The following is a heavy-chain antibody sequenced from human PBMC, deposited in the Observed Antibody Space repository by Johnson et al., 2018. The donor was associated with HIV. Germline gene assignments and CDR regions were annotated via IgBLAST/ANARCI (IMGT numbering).Heavy chain of an antibody. CDR3: ARDNGAVAGPEGAFDI. Sequence: QVQLVESGGGLVQPGRSLRLSCAASGFTFSSYAMHWVRQAPGKGLEWVAVISYDGSNKYYADSVKGRFTISRDNSKNTLYLQMNSLRAEDTAVYYCARDNGAVAGPEGAFDIWGQGTMVTVSS. D-gene: IGHD6-19*01. CDR2: ISYDGSNK. CDR1: GFTFSSYA. V-gene: IGHV3-30-3*01. J-gene: IGHJ3*02.